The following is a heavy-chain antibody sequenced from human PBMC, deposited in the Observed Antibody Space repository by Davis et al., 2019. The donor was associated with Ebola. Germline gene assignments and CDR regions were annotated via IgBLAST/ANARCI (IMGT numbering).Heavy chain of an antibody. CDR3: ARGIVVVVAASRPNWFDP. D-gene: IGHD2-15*01. Sequence: GESLKISCAASGFTFSSYWMSWVRQAPGKGLEWVANIKQDGSEKYYVDSVKGRFTISRDNAKNSLYLQMNSLRAEDTAVYYCARGIVVVVAASRPNWFDPWGQGTLVTVSS. V-gene: IGHV3-7*01. J-gene: IGHJ5*02. CDR1: GFTFSSYW. CDR2: IKQDGSEK.